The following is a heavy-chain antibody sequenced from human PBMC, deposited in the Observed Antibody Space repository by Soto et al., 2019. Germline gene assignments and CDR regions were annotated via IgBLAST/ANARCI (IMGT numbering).Heavy chain of an antibody. CDR2: IYYSGST. Sequence: TSETLCLTCTVSGVSLSSYYWSWIRQHPGKGLEWIGYIYYSGSTNYNPSLKSRVAISLDTSKSQFSLKLTSVTASDTAMYYCARHPGDSPKSGMHVWGQGTTVTVSS. V-gene: IGHV4-59*08. D-gene: IGHD4-17*01. J-gene: IGHJ6*02. CDR1: GVSLSSYY. CDR3: ARHPGDSPKSGMHV.